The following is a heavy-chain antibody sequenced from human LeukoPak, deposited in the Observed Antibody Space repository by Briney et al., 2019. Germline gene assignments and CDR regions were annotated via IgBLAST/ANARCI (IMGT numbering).Heavy chain of an antibody. V-gene: IGHV3-30*02. CDR2: IRNDGSQK. J-gene: IGHJ4*03. D-gene: IGHD3/OR15-3a*01. CDR3: ARTGGWTGPDY. Sequence: GGSLRLSCAVSGYSFTNNGIHWVRQAPGKGLEWVAFIRNDGSQKYYANSVKGRFTISRETSKSLLFLQMNSLRTEDTAVYYCARTGGWTGPDYWGHRTLVIFSS. CDR1: GYSFTNNG.